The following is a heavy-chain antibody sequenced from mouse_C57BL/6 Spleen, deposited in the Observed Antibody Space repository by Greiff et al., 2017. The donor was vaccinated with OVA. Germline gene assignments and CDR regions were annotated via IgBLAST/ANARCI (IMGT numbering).Heavy chain of an antibody. CDR3: ARGDGVFDY. V-gene: IGHV1-66*01. Sequence: VQLQQSGPELVQPGASVKISCKASGFSFTSYYIHWVQQRPGQGLEWIGWIYPGSGNTKYNEKFKSKATLTADTSSSTAYMQLSSLTSEDSAVYYCARGDGVFDYWGQGTTLPVSS. J-gene: IGHJ2*01. CDR2: IYPGSGNT. CDR1: GFSFTSYY.